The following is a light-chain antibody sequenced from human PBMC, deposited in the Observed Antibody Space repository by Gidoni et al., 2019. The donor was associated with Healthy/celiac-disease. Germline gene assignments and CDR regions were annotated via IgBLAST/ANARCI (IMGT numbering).Light chain of an antibody. J-gene: IGLJ2*01. V-gene: IGLV3-21*02. CDR2: DDS. CDR3: QVWDSSSDHRDVV. CDR1: NIGSNS. Sequence: SYVLTQPPSVSVAPGQTDRITCGGNNIGSNSVHWYKQKPGQAPVLVVYDDSDRPSGIPERFSGSNSGNTATLTISRVEAGDEPDYYCQVWDSSSDHRDVVFGGGTKLTVL.